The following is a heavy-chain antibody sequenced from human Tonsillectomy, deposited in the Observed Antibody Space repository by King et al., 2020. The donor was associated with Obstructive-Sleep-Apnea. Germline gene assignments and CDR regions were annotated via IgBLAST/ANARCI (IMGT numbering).Heavy chain of an antibody. CDR2: ISYDGSNK. Sequence: VQLVESGGGVVQPGRSLRLSCAASGFTFSSYGMHWVRQAPGKGLEWVAVISYDGSNKYYADSVKGRFTISRDNSKNTLYLQMNSLRAEDTAVYYCANAGYCSSTSCYSFDYWGQGTLVTVSS. V-gene: IGHV3-30*18. J-gene: IGHJ4*02. CDR1: GFTFSSYG. D-gene: IGHD2-2*03. CDR3: ANAGYCSSTSCYSFDY.